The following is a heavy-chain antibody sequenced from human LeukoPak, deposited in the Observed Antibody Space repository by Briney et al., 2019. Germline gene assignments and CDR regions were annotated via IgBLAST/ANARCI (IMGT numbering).Heavy chain of an antibody. V-gene: IGHV4-59*01. Sequence: SETLSLTCTVSGGSISSYYWSWIRQPPGKGLEWIGYIYYSGSTSYNPSLKSRVTMSVDPSKKRISLKVRSVTAADTAVYYCARDRGSSSWYAPSHYYYYMDVWGKGTTVTVSS. CDR3: ARDRGSSSWYAPSHYYYYMDV. CDR1: GGSISSYY. J-gene: IGHJ6*03. D-gene: IGHD6-13*01. CDR2: IYYSGST.